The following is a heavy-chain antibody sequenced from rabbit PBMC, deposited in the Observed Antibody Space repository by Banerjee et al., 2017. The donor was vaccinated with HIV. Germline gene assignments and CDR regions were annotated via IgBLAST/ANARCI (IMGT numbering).Heavy chain of an antibody. V-gene: IGHV1S45*01. Sequence: QEQLVESGGGLVTLGGSLKLTCKASGIDFSSYYYMCWVRQAPGKGLELIACIYTSSGSTWYASWAKGRFTISKTSSTTVTLQMTSLTAADTATYFCARDLAGYVYDPFNLWGQGTLVTVS. CDR1: GIDFSSYYY. D-gene: IGHD6-1*01. CDR2: IYTSSGST. J-gene: IGHJ4*01. CDR3: ARDLAGYVYDPFNL.